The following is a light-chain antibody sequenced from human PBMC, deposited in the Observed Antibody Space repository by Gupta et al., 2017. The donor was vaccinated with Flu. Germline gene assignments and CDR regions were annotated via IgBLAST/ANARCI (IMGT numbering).Light chain of an antibody. CDR2: EVN. CDR3: SSYAGNNNLV. J-gene: IGLJ2*01. V-gene: IGLV2-8*01. Sequence: QSALTQPPSASGSPGQSVTIPCPGTSSDVGGQNYVSWYQHHPGKAPKLMIFEVNKRPSGVPARFSGSKSGNTASLTVSGLRAEDEADYYCSSYAGNNNLVFGGGTKLTVL. CDR1: SSDVGGQNY.